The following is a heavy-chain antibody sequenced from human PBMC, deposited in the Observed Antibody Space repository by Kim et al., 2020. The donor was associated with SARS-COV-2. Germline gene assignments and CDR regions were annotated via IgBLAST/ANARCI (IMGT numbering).Heavy chain of an antibody. CDR1: GFTFSTYP. J-gene: IGHJ3*01. CDR2: IGKDGRVK. CDR3: GREGDSSGRAGTFDV. Sequence: GGSLRLSCAASGFTFSTYPMHWVRQAPVKGLEWVAVIGKDGRVKFHADSVKDRFTISRDNSKNTVYLQMNSLRVEDTALYYCGREGDSSGRAGTFDVWGQGTKVTVSS. D-gene: IGHD3-22*01. V-gene: IGHV3-30*03.